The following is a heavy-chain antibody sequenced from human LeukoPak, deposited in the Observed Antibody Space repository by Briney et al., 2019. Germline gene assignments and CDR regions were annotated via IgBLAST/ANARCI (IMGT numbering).Heavy chain of an antibody. Sequence: GGSLRLSCAASGFTFSSYSMNWVRQAPGKGLEWVAVIWYDGSNKYYADSVKGRFTISRDNSKNTLYLQMNSLRAEDTAVYYCARPHSSSANYYFDYWGQGTLVTVSS. CDR2: IWYDGSNK. CDR1: GFTFSSYS. D-gene: IGHD6-13*01. V-gene: IGHV3-33*08. J-gene: IGHJ4*02. CDR3: ARPHSSSANYYFDY.